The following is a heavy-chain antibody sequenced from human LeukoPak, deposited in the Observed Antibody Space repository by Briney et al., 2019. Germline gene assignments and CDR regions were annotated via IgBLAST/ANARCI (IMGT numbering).Heavy chain of an antibody. CDR1: GFTFTSYF. CDR3: AREPGGDYGSDY. V-gene: IGHV1-46*03. D-gene: IGHD3-16*01. CDR2: INPRGGST. Sequence: ASVKVSCKASGFTFTSYFMHWVRLAPGLGLEWMGIINPRGGSTTYAQKFQGRVTMTRDTSTSTVYMELTSLRSEDTAVYFCAREPGGDYGSDYWGQGTLVTVSS. J-gene: IGHJ4*02.